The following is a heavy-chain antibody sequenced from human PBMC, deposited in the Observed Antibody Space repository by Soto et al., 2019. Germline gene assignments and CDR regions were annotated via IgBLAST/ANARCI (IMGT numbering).Heavy chain of an antibody. Sequence: GRSLRLACAASGFTFSSYAMSWVRQAPGKGLEWVSAISGSGGSTYYADSVKGRFTISRDNSKNTLYLQMNSLRAEDTAVYYCASFSGYYLNYYYYGMDVWGQGTTVTVSS. J-gene: IGHJ6*02. CDR2: ISGSGGST. CDR1: GFTFSSYA. D-gene: IGHD3-22*01. CDR3: ASFSGYYLNYYYYGMDV. V-gene: IGHV3-23*01.